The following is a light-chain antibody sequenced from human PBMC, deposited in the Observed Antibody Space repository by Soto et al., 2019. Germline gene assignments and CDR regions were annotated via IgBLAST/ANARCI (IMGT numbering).Light chain of an antibody. Sequence: EVALTQSPGTLSLSPGERAILSCRASQSVSSSYLAWYQQKPGQAPRLLIYGTSSRATGIPDRFSGSGSGTDFTLTISRLEPEDFAVYYCQQYGSSSWTFGQGTKV. CDR3: QQYGSSSWT. CDR1: QSVSSSY. J-gene: IGKJ1*01. CDR2: GTS. V-gene: IGKV3-20*01.